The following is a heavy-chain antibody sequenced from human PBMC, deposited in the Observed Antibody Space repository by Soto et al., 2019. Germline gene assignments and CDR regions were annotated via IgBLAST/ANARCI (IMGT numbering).Heavy chain of an antibody. D-gene: IGHD6-6*01. CDR1: GDSVSSNSAA. Sequence: KQSPTLSLTCAISGDSVSSNSAAWNWIRQSPSRGLEWLGRTYYRSKWYNDYAVSVKSRITINPDTSKNQFSLQLNSVTPEDTAVYYCASVKVRDSSSSLDYYYYGMDVWGQGTTVTVSS. CDR3: ASVKVRDSSSSLDYYYYGMDV. V-gene: IGHV6-1*01. J-gene: IGHJ6*02. CDR2: TYYRSKWYN.